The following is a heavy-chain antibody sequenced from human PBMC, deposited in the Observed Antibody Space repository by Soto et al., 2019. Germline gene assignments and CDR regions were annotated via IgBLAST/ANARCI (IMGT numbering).Heavy chain of an antibody. CDR3: ARVRPQYSSSFDY. V-gene: IGHV4-31*03. Sequence: SETLSLTCTVSGGSISSGTNYWSWIRQHPGKGLEWIGYIYYSGSTYYNPSLKSRVTISLDTSKNQFSLKLKSVTAADTAVYYCARVRPQYSSSFDYWGQGTLVTVSS. J-gene: IGHJ4*02. D-gene: IGHD6-13*01. CDR1: GGSISSGTNY. CDR2: IYYSGST.